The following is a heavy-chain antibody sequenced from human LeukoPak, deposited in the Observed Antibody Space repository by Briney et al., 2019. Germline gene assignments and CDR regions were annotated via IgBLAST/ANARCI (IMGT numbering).Heavy chain of an antibody. J-gene: IGHJ4*02. Sequence: PSETLSLTCSVSGGSISNYYWNWLRQPAGKGLAWIGRIYASGSTNYKPSLKSRVTISMDKSKNHFSLNLKSVTAADTAFYYCARDFYGDDGHHPFDYWGQGIQVTVSS. CDR1: GGSISNYY. D-gene: IGHD2/OR15-2a*01. CDR3: ARDFYGDDGHHPFDY. V-gene: IGHV4-4*07. CDR2: IYASGST.